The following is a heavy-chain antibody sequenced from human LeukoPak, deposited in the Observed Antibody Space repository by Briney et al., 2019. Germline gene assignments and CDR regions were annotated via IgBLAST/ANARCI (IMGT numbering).Heavy chain of an antibody. J-gene: IGHJ5*02. CDR2: ITGSSTYI. Sequence: GGSLRLSCAASGFIFSDYSMNWVRQAPGKGLEWVSSITGSSTYIYYADSVKGRFTISRDNAKNSLYLQMNNLGAEDTAVYYCARDLTVTSTCWFDLWGQGTLVTVSS. CDR3: ARDLTVTSTCWFDL. V-gene: IGHV3-21*01. D-gene: IGHD4-11*01. CDR1: GFIFSDYS.